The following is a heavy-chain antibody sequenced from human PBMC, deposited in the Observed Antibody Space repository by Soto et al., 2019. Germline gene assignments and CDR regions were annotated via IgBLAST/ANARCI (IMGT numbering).Heavy chain of an antibody. V-gene: IGHV3-30-3*01. D-gene: IGHD6-19*01. Sequence: WGSLRLSCAASGFTFSSYAMHWVRQAPGKGLEWVAVISYDGSNKYYADSVKGRFTISRDNSKNTLYLQMNSLRAEDTAVYYCARENSSGWTWDSYYYGMDVWGQGTTVTVSS. CDR3: ARENSSGWTWDSYYYGMDV. J-gene: IGHJ6*02. CDR1: GFTFSSYA. CDR2: ISYDGSNK.